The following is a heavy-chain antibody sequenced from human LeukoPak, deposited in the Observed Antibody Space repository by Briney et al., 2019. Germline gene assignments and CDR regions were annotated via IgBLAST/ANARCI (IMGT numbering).Heavy chain of an antibody. V-gene: IGHV4-39*07. CDR1: GGSISSSSYS. J-gene: IGHJ4*02. D-gene: IGHD3-22*01. Sequence: PSETLSLTCTVSGGSISSSSYSWGWIRQPPGKGLEWIGSIYYSGSTYYNPSLKSRVTISVDTSKNQFSLKLSSVTAADTAVYYCARAYYYDSSGYDYWGQGTLVTVSS. CDR3: ARAYYYDSSGYDY. CDR2: IYYSGST.